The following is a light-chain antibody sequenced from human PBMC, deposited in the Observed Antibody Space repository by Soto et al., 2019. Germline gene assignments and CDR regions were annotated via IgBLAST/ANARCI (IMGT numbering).Light chain of an antibody. V-gene: IGKV3-15*01. CDR1: QSVSSN. CDR3: QQYNNWPERT. CDR2: GAS. Sequence: EIVMTQSPATLSVSPGERATLSCRASQSVSSNLAWYQQKPGQAPRLLIYGASTRATGIPARFSGSGSGTECTLTISSLQSEDFAVYYCQQYNNWPERTFGQGTKVDIK. J-gene: IGKJ1*01.